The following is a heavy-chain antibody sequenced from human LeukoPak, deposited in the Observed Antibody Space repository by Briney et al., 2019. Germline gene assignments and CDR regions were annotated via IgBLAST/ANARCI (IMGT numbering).Heavy chain of an antibody. J-gene: IGHJ4*02. CDR2: SHPNRGNT. CDR1: VYIFTRYD. D-gene: IGHD3-3*01. Sequence: SVKVCCNASVYIFTRYDNIWVLQATGQGLECWGWSHPNRGNTGYAQKFQGRVTMTRKTSISTAYMELSSLRSEDTAVYSCARGPNRRFLEPRGQGDYWGQVTLVTVSS. V-gene: IGHV1-8*01. CDR3: ARGPNRRFLEPRGQGDY.